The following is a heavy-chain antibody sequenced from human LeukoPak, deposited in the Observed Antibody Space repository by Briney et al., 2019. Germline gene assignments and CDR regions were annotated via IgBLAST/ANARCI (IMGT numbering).Heavy chain of an antibody. V-gene: IGHV3-30-3*01. CDR1: GFTFSSYA. J-gene: IGHJ6*02. D-gene: IGHD2-2*01. Sequence: HPGESLTLSCSASGFTFSSYAMHWVRPAPGDRLEKVAVISYDGSNKYHADSVTCRFTISRDNSKNTLYLQMNSLRAEDTAVYYCAREGGCSSTSCYLALYYYYYYGMDVWGQGTTVTVSS. CDR2: ISYDGSNK. CDR3: AREGGCSSTSCYLALYYYYYYGMDV.